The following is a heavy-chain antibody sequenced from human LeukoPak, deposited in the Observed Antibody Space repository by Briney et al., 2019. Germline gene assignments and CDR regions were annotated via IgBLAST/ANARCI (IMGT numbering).Heavy chain of an antibody. J-gene: IGHJ3*02. Sequence: GASVKVSCKASGYTFTGYYMHWVRQAPGQGLEWMGWINPNSGGTNYAQKFQGRVTMTRDTSISTAYMELSRLRSDATAVYYCARDLWSIRAFDIWGQGTMVTVSS. CDR1: GYTFTGYY. D-gene: IGHD3-16*01. CDR2: INPNSGGT. CDR3: ARDLWSIRAFDI. V-gene: IGHV1-2*02.